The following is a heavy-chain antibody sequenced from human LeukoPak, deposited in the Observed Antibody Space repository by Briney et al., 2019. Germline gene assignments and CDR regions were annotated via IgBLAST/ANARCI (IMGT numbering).Heavy chain of an antibody. J-gene: IGHJ1*01. CDR3: ARSGQWFEYFQH. CDR1: GGSFSAYY. CDR2: INHSGST. Sequence: KPSETLSLTCGVYGGSFSAYYWSWIRQPPGKGLEWIGEINHSGSTNYNPSLKSRVTISVDTSKNQFSLKLSSVIAADTAVYYCARSGQWFEYFQHWGQGTLVTVSS. V-gene: IGHV4-34*01. D-gene: IGHD3-22*01.